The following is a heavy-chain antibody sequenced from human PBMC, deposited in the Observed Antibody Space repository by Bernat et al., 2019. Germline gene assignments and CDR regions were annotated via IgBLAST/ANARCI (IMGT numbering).Heavy chain of an antibody. Sequence: VQLVESGGGVVQPGRSLRLSCAASGFPFSIYTMSWARQAPGKGLEWVSEISPSGDSTSYADSVKGRFTISRDNSKNTLFLQMSSLRAEDTAIYYCTKGGHLDYWGQGALVTISA. CDR1: GFPFSIYT. CDR2: ISPSGDST. V-gene: IGHV3-23*04. CDR3: TKGGHLDY. J-gene: IGHJ4*02.